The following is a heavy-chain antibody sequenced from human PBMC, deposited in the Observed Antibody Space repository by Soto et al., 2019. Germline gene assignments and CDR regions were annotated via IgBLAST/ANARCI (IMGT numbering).Heavy chain of an antibody. V-gene: IGHV3-30*04. D-gene: IGHD3-22*01. Sequence: GGSLRLSCAASGFTFSSYAMHWVRQAPGKGLEWVAVISYDGSNKYYADSVKGRFTISRDNSKNTLYLQMNSLRAEDTAVYYCAREGYYYDSSGYYFVYWGQGTLVTVSS. CDR3: AREGYYYDSSGYYFVY. CDR1: GFTFSSYA. CDR2: ISYDGSNK. J-gene: IGHJ4*02.